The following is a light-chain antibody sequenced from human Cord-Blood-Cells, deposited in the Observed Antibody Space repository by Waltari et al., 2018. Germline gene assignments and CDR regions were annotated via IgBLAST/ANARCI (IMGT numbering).Light chain of an antibody. Sequence: QSALTQPASVSGSPGQSMTFSCTGTSSDVGGYNYVSWYQQHPGKAPKLMIYDVSNRPSGVSKRFSGSKSGNTASLTISGLQAEDEADYYCSSYTSSSTLVFGGGTKLTVL. CDR1: SSDVGGYNY. J-gene: IGLJ3*02. CDR2: DVS. CDR3: SSYTSSSTLV. V-gene: IGLV2-14*03.